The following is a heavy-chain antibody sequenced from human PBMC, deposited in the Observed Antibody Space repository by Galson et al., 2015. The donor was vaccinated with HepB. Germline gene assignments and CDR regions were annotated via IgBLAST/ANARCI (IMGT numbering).Heavy chain of an antibody. V-gene: IGHV3-21*01. D-gene: IGHD5/OR15-5a*01. J-gene: IGHJ5*02. CDR2: ISSSSSYI. Sequence: SLRLSCAASGFTFSSYSMNWVRQAPGKGLEWVSSISSSSSYIYYADSVKGRFTISRDNAKNSLYLQMNSLRAEDTAVYYCARSLSTRWFDPWGQGTLVTVSS. CDR3: ARSLSTRWFDP. CDR1: GFTFSSYS.